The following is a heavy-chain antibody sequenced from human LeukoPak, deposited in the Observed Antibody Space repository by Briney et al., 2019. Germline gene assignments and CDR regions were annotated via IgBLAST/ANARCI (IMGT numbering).Heavy chain of an antibody. J-gene: IGHJ4*02. CDR2: ISYDGSNK. V-gene: IGHV3-30*04. Sequence: PGRSLRPSCAASGFTFSSYAMHWVRQAPGKGLEWVAVISYDGSNKYYADSVKGRFTISRDNSKNTLYLQMNSLRAEDTAVYYCAKTMIVVVILRSPFDYWGQGTLVTVSS. D-gene: IGHD3-22*01. CDR3: AKTMIVVVILRSPFDY. CDR1: GFTFSSYA.